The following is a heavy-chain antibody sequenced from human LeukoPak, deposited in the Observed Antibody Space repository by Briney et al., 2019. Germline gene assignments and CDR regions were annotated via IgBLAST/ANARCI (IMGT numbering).Heavy chain of an antibody. CDR1: GFTFSSYW. CDR3: ARIGFEAFVI. CDR2: IKEDGSEK. Sequence: PGGSLRLSCVASGFTFSSYWMSWVRQAPGKGLEWVANIKEDGSEKYYVDSVKGRFTISRDNAKNSVNLQMNSLRAEDTAVYYCARIGFEAFVIWGQGTMVTVSS. D-gene: IGHD2-15*01. J-gene: IGHJ3*02. V-gene: IGHV3-7*05.